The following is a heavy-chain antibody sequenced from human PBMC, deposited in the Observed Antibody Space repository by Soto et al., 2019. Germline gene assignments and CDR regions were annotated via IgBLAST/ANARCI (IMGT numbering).Heavy chain of an antibody. CDR1: GFTFSRYG. CDR3: AKAGFYGDYGRDYYYGMDV. V-gene: IGHV3-30*18. CDR2: ISYDGSNK. D-gene: IGHD4-17*01. Sequence: GGSLRLSCAASGFTFSRYGMHWVRHDPGKGLEWVAVISYDGSNKYYADSVKGRFTISRDNSKNTLYLQMNSLRAEDTAVYYCAKAGFYGDYGRDYYYGMDVWGQGTTVTVSS. J-gene: IGHJ6*02.